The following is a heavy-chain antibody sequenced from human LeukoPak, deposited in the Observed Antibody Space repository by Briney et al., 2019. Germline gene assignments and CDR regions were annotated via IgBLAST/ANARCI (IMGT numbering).Heavy chain of an antibody. D-gene: IGHD3-10*01. J-gene: IGHJ4*02. CDR2: INPNSGGT. CDR3: ARSPHYYGSGHEDY. Sequence: GASVKVSCKASGYTFTGYYMHWVRQAPGQGLEWMGWINPNSGGTNYAQKFQGRVTMTRDTSISTAYMELSRLRSDDTAVYYCARSPHYYGSGHEDYWGQGTLVTVSS. CDR1: GYTFTGYY. V-gene: IGHV1-2*02.